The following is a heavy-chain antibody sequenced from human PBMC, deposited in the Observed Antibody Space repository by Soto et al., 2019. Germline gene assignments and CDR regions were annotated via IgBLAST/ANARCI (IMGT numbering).Heavy chain of an antibody. CDR2: INPNNGDT. CDR1: GYTFTGSY. CDR3: ASDGYDSIGYFGDP. V-gene: IGHV1-2*02. J-gene: IGHJ5*02. Sequence: QVQLVQSGAEVKKPGASVKVSCKASGYTFTGSYMHWVRQAPGQGLEWMGWINPNNGDTNYAQTFQGRVTMTRDTSISTAYMELSRLGSDDAAIYYCASDGYDSIGYFGDPWGKGTLVTVSS. D-gene: IGHD3-22*01.